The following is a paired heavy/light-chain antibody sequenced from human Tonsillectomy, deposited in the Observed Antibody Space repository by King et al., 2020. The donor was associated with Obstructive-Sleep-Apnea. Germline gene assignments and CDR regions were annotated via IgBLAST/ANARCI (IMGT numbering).Light chain of an antibody. Sequence: SSELTQDPAVSVALGQTVRITCQGDSLRSYSANWYQQKPGQAPVIVIYGKNNRPSGIPDRFSGSSSGNTASLTITGAQAEDEADYYCNSRDSTGNQVVFGGGTKLIVL. CDR3: NSRDSTGNQVV. V-gene: IGLV3-19*01. CDR2: GKN. J-gene: IGLJ2*01. CDR1: SLRSYS.
Heavy chain of an antibody. Sequence: QVRLQESGPGLVKPSGTLSLTCVVSGGSISSSDWWNWVRQPPGKGLEWIGEISHSGRTRYNPSLRSRVTMSVDKSNNQFSLRMSSVTAADTAVYYCATVAITVGRGVVLYETDVWGQGTTVTVSS. CDR2: ISHSGRT. V-gene: IGHV4-4*02. D-gene: IGHD3-10*01. CDR3: ATVAITVGRGVVLYETDV. CDR1: GGSISSSDW. J-gene: IGHJ6*02.